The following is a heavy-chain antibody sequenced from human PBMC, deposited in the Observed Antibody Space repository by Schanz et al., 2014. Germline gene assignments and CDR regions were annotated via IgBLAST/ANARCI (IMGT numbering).Heavy chain of an antibody. J-gene: IGHJ4*02. D-gene: IGHD6-19*01. V-gene: IGHV3-66*01. CDR3: ASPPISVAGRLADY. CDR1: GFTFSSYA. CDR2: IDYAGST. Sequence: EVQLLESGGGLVQPGGSLRLSCAGSGFTFSSYAMSWVRQTPGKGLEWVSLIDYAGSTNYADSVKGRMTVSRDTSKNALFLQMNNLRAEDTAVYYCASPPISVAGRLADYWGQGILVAVSS.